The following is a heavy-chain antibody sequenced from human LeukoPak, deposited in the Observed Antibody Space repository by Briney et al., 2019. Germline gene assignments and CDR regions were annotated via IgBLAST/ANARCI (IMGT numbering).Heavy chain of an antibody. CDR3: ARDPLDY. J-gene: IGHJ4*02. CDR1: GFTFSSYA. CDR2: IYSGGST. Sequence: GGSLRLSCAASGFTFSSYAMTWVRQAPGKGLEWVSVIYSGGSTYYADSVKGRFTLSRDNSKNTLYLQMNSLRAEDTAVYYCARDPLDYWGQGTLVTVSS. V-gene: IGHV3-66*01.